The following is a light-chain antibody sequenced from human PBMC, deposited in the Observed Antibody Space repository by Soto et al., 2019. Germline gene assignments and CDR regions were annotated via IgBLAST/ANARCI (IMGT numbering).Light chain of an antibody. V-gene: IGLV2-14*03. CDR1: SSDVGAYNS. CDR2: DVT. Sequence: QSALTQPASVSGSPGQSITISCTGTSSDVGAYNSVSWYQQHPGKAPKLIIYDVTNRPSGVSNRFSRSKSGNTASLTIFGLQAEDEADYYCNSYTSSSTRVFGGGTKVTVL. J-gene: IGLJ2*01. CDR3: NSYTSSSTRV.